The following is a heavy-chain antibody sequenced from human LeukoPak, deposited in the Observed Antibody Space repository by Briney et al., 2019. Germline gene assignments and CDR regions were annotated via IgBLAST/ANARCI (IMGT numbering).Heavy chain of an antibody. J-gene: IGHJ5*02. D-gene: IGHD3-16*02. V-gene: IGHV4-34*01. CDR2: INHSGST. Sequence: PSETLSLTCAVYGGSFSGYYWSWIRQPPGKGLEWIGEINHSGSTNYNPSLKSRVTISVDTSKNQFSLKLSSVTAADTAVYYCARALRGSTTYYDYAWGSYPHRKNWFDPWGQGTLVTVSS. CDR1: GGSFSGYY. CDR3: ARALRGSTTYYDYAWGSYPHRKNWFDP.